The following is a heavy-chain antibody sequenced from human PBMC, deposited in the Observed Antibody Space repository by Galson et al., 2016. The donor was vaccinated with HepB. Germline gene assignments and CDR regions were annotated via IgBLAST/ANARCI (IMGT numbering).Heavy chain of an antibody. V-gene: IGHV3-33*01. J-gene: IGHJ4*02. CDR3: AREVKQLWLHVLDY. CDR1: GFTSSSYG. CDR2: IWYDGSNK. D-gene: IGHD5-18*01. Sequence: SLRLSCAASGFTSSSYGMHWVRQAPGKGLEWVAVIWYDGSNKDYADSVKGRFTISRNNSKNTLYLQMNSLRAEDTAVYYCAREVKQLWLHVLDYWGQGTLVTVSS.